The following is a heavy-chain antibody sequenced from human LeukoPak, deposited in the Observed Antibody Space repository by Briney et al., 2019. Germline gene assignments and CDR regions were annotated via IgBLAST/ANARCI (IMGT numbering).Heavy chain of an antibody. V-gene: IGHV3-30*18. D-gene: IGHD6-13*01. J-gene: IGHJ4*01. Sequence: GGSLRLSCAASGLIFSNFGMHWVRQAPGKGLEWEAVISYDGINKYYADSVKGRFTISRDNSMNTLYLQMNSLRPEDTAIYYCVKDTSRTAAGTTWGSLDYWGHGTLVTVS. CDR3: VKDTSRTAAGTTWGSLDY. CDR1: GLIFSNFG. CDR2: ISYDGINK.